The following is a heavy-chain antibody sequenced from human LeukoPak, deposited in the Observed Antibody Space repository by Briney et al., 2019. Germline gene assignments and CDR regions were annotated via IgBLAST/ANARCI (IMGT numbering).Heavy chain of an antibody. J-gene: IGHJ4*02. Sequence: GASVKVSCKASGYTFTSYGISWVRQAPGQGLEWMGWISAYNGNTNYAQKLQGRVTMTTDTSTSTAYMELSSLRSEDTAVYYCASMRGGAYFDYWGQGTLVTVSS. V-gene: IGHV1-18*01. CDR3: ASMRGGAYFDY. D-gene: IGHD3-10*01. CDR2: ISAYNGNT. CDR1: GYTFTSYG.